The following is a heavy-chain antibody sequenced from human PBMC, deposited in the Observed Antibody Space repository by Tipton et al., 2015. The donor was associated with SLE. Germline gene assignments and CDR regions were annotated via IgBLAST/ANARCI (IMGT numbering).Heavy chain of an antibody. J-gene: IGHJ6*02. Sequence: TLSLTCTVSGSSIDGDYFWSWIRQPPGKGLEWIGYVYYSGFANYNPSLKSRVSMSVDTSKNQFSLRLTSATAADTAVYYCAKEGDGSANFHFHGIYLWGQGTTVTVSS. D-gene: IGHD2/OR15-2a*01. CDR3: AKEGDGSANFHFHGIYL. V-gene: IGHV4-59*12. CDR1: GSSIDGDYF. CDR2: VYYSGFA.